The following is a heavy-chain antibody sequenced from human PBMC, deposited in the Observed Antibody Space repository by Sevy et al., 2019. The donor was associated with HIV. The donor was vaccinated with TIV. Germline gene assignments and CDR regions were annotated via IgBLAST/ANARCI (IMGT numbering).Heavy chain of an antibody. D-gene: IGHD5-12*01. CDR1: GYSVTNYW. V-gene: IGHV5-51*01. Sequence: GESLKISCKGSGYSVTNYWIGWVRQMPGKGLEWMGIIYPGDSDTRYSPSFQGQVTISADKSISTAYLQWSSLKASDTAMYYSARQGRDGYNPFDYWGQGTLVTVSS. CDR2: IYPGDSDT. J-gene: IGHJ4*02. CDR3: ARQGRDGYNPFDY.